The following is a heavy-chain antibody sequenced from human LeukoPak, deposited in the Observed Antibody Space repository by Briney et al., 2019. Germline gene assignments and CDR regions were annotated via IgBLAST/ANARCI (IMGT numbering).Heavy chain of an antibody. CDR2: IKSNTGGA. CDR1: GYPFTGYY. Sequence: ASVKVSCKASGYPFTGYYIQWVRQAPGQGLEWMGRIKSNTGGANYAQKLQGRVTLTRDTSITTAYMELSRLRPDDTAVYYCAREYNSGWFPWGQGTLVTVSS. V-gene: IGHV1-2*06. D-gene: IGHD6-19*01. CDR3: AREYNSGWFP. J-gene: IGHJ5*02.